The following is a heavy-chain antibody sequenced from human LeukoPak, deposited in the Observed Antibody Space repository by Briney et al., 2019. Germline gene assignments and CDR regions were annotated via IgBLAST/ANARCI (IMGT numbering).Heavy chain of an antibody. Sequence: GGSLRLSCAASGFTFSSYAMSWVRQAPGKGLEWVSAISGSGGSTYYADSVKGRFTISRDNAKNSLYLQMNSLRAEDTAVYYCASGWFGELSQYYFDYWGQGTLVTVSS. CDR1: GFTFSSYA. J-gene: IGHJ4*02. CDR3: ASGWFGELSQYYFDY. V-gene: IGHV3-23*01. CDR2: ISGSGGST. D-gene: IGHD3-10*01.